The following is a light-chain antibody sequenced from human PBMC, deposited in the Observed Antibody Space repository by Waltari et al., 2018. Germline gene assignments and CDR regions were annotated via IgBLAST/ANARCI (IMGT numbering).Light chain of an antibody. CDR1: QIVGTN. CDR3: QQRYKWPHS. J-gene: IGKJ4*01. CDR2: DAF. V-gene: IGKV3-11*01. Sequence: EIVLTQSPAPLSLSAGERATLSCRASQIVGTNLAWYQKRPGQAPRLLIYDAFDRAAGVPARLSGSSSGVEFTLTISSLEPKDSGVYFCQQRYKWPHSFGGGTKVEI.